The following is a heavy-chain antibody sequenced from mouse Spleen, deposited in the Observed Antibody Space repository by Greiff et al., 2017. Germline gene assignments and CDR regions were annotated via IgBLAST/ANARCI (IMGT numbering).Heavy chain of an antibody. CDR1: GFTFSSYA. D-gene: IGHD2-5*01. V-gene: IGHV5-6-2*01. Sequence: DVMLVESGGGLVKPGGSLKLSCAASGFTFSSYAMSWVRQTPEKRLEWVAAINSNGGSTYYPDTVKDRFTISRDNAKNTLYLQMSSLRSEDTALYYCARHRSNYDAMDYWGQGTSVTVSS. CDR2: INSNGGST. J-gene: IGHJ4*01. CDR3: ARHRSNYDAMDY.